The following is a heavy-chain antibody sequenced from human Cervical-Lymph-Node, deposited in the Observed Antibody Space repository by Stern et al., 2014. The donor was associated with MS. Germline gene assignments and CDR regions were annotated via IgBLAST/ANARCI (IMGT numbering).Heavy chain of an antibody. CDR1: GFTFSSYG. CDR2: IWYDGSNQ. V-gene: IGHV3-33*01. CDR3: ARSSSPSPYYYYGMDV. D-gene: IGHD6-13*01. Sequence: QVQLLESGGGVVQPGRSLRLSCAASGFTFSSYGMHWVRQAPGKGLEWVAVIWYDGSNQYYADSVKGRFTISRDNSKNTLYLQMNSLRAEDTAVYYCARSSSPSPYYYYGMDVWGQGTTVTVSS. J-gene: IGHJ6*02.